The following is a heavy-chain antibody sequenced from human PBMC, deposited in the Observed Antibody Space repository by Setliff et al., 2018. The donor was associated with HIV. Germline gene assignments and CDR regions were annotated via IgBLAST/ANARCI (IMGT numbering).Heavy chain of an antibody. V-gene: IGHV3-48*03. CDR3: ARSPGWEPPSSFDY. CDR1: GFTFSNYE. Sequence: PGGSLRLSCVASGFTFSNYEMNWVRQAPVKGLEWVSYVSISGGTMYYADSVKGRFAISRDNAKNSLFLQMNSLRAEDTAVYYCARSPGWEPPSSFDYWGQGTLVTVSS. D-gene: IGHD1-26*01. J-gene: IGHJ4*02. CDR2: VSISGGTM.